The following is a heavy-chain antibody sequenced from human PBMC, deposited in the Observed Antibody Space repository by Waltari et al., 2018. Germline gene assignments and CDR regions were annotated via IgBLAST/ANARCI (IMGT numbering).Heavy chain of an antibody. J-gene: IGHJ3*02. CDR2: INPSDGST. V-gene: IGHV1-46*01. D-gene: IGHD3-10*01. Sequence: QVQLVQSGAEVKKPGASVKVSCKASGYTFTSYYMHWVRQAPGQGLEWMGIINPSDGSTSYAQKFQGRVTMTRDTSTSTVYMELSSLRSEDTAVYYCARDGATMAQSHDAFDIWGQGTMVTVSS. CDR1: GYTFTSYY. CDR3: ARDGATMAQSHDAFDI.